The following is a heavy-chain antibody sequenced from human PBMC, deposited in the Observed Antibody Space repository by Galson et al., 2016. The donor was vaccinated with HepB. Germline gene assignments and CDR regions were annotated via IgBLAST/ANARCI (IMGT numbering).Heavy chain of an antibody. J-gene: IGHJ4*02. D-gene: IGHD6-13*01. Sequence: SLRLSCAASGFTFSSYTMGWVRQAPGKGLEWVSDISRSVIAVYYADSVKGRFTISRDNSKNILYLQMNSLRAEDTAVYYCARAGDSSWYDYWGQGTLVTVPS. V-gene: IGHV3-23*01. CDR3: ARAGDSSWYDY. CDR2: ISRSVIAV. CDR1: GFTFSSYT.